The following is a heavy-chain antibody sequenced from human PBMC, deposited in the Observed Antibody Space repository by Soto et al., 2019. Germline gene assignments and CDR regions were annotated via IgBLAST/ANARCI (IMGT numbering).Heavy chain of an antibody. CDR2: INPSGGST. CDR1: GYTFTCYY. D-gene: IGHD5-18*01. CDR3: ALLRPGYSYGFYYYGMDV. Sequence: GASVKVSCKASGYTFTCYYMHWVRQAPGQGLEWMGIINPSGGSTSYAQKFQGRVTMTRDTSTSTVYMELSSLRSEDTAVYYCALLRPGYSYGFYYYGMDVWGQGTTVTVSS. J-gene: IGHJ6*02. V-gene: IGHV1-46*01.